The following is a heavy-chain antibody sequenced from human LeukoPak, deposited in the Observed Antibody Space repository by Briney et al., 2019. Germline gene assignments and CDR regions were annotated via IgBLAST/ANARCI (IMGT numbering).Heavy chain of an antibody. Sequence: PGGSLRLSCAASGFTFSSYAMSWVRLAPGKGLEWVALIKEDVNDKYHIGSVKGRFTISRDNAANSLYLQMNSLRAEDTAVYYCAKMYYYGSGSPLGPWGQGTLVTVSS. J-gene: IGHJ5*02. CDR2: IKEDVNDK. CDR3: AKMYYYGSGSPLGP. V-gene: IGHV3-7*01. D-gene: IGHD3-10*01. CDR1: GFTFSSYA.